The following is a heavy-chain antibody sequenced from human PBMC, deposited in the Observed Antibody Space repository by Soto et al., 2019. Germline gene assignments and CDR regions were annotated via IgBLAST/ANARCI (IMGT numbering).Heavy chain of an antibody. V-gene: IGHV4-4*07. CDR3: ARGRSSSWYGIYYYGMDV. CDR1: GGSISSYY. Sequence: SETLSLTCTVSGGSISSYYWSWIRQPAGKGLEWIGRIYTSGSTNYNPSLKSRVTMSVDTSKNQFSLKLSSVTAADTAVYYCARGRSSSWYGIYYYGMDVWGQGTTVTVSS. D-gene: IGHD6-13*01. J-gene: IGHJ6*02. CDR2: IYTSGST.